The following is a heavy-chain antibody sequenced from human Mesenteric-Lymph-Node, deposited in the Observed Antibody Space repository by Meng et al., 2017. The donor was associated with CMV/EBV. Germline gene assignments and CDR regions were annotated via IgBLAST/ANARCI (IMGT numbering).Heavy chain of an antibody. CDR2: ISGTGDSA. CDR3: AKNSGASGYDPFDL. Sequence: ASGLTVSRNYMSWVRQVPGKGLEWLSGISGTGDSAYYADSVKGRFTTSRDTSKNTLYVQMNSLRAEDTAVYYCAKNSGASGYDPFDLWGQGTLVTVSS. V-gene: IGHV3-23*01. CDR1: GLTVSRNY. D-gene: IGHD5-12*01. J-gene: IGHJ4*02.